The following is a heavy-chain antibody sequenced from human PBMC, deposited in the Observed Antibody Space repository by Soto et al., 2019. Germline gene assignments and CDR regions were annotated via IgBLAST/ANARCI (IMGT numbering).Heavy chain of an antibody. CDR2: IYWDDDK. J-gene: IGHJ5*01. D-gene: IGHD2-15*01. V-gene: IGHV2-5*02. CDR1: GFSLSTHGVG. CDR3: AHAMLYCTGGSCSTWFDS. Sequence: QITLKESGPTPVKPTQTLTLTCTFSGFSLSTHGVGVGWIRQPAGKALEWLALIYWDDDKRYSASLNSRLTITKDTSKNQVVLTMTNVDPVDTATYYCAHAMLYCTGGSCSTWFDSWGPGTLVTVSS.